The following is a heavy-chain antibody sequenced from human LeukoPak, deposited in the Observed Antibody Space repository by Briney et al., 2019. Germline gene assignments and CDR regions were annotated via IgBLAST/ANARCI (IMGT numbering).Heavy chain of an antibody. Sequence: PSETLSLTCTVSGGSISSYYWSWIRQPPGKGLEWIGYIYYSGSTNYNPSLKSRVTISLDTSKNQFSLKLSSVTAADTAVYYCARGVSRGYTYGRYYMDVWGKGTTVTVSS. CDR2: IYYSGST. V-gene: IGHV4-59*01. CDR1: GGSISSYY. D-gene: IGHD5-18*01. CDR3: ARGVSRGYTYGRYYMDV. J-gene: IGHJ6*03.